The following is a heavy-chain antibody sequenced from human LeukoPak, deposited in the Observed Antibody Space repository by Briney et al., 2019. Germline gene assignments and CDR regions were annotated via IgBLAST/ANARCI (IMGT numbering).Heavy chain of an antibody. CDR3: TRRPLMTLTTSGYFDY. V-gene: IGHV4-39*01. J-gene: IGHJ4*02. CDR1: GGSISSNNCY. D-gene: IGHD4-17*01. CDR2: AYYSGGT. Sequence: SETLPLTCTVSGGSISSNNCYWAWIRQTPGKGLEWIGSAYYSGGTYYNPSLESRVTVSVDTSKNQFSLKVSSVTAADTAVYYCTRRPLMTLTTSGYFDYWGQGTLVTVSS.